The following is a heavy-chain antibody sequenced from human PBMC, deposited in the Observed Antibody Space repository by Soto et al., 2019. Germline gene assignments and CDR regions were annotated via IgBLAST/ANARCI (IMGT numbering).Heavy chain of an antibody. J-gene: IGHJ5*02. Sequence: QVNLIESGPTLAKPTQTLTLTCTFSGFSLSTSGAAVGWFRQPPGRALEWLALIYWDGGKRYNASLGNRLTITKDTSMNQVVLTLTNVDPADTATYYCAHRAAMTIFGLIIDNGIWFDPWGQGTRVIVSS. V-gene: IGHV2-5*02. CDR1: GFSLSTSGAA. CDR2: IYWDGGK. D-gene: IGHD3-3*01. CDR3: AHRAAMTIFGLIIDNGIWFDP.